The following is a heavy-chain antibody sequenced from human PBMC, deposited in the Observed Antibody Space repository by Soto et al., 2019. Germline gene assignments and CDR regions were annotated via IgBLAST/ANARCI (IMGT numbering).Heavy chain of an antibody. CDR1: GGSFSGYY. D-gene: IGHD6-13*01. CDR2: INHSGST. J-gene: IGHJ5*02. V-gene: IGHV4-34*01. Sequence: QVQLQQWGAGLLKPSETLSLTCAVYGGSFSGYYWSWIRQPPGKGLEWIGEINHSGSTNYNPSLKSRVTTSVDTSKNQFSLKLSSVTAADTAVYYCARVFIAAAGTCNCFDPWGQGTLVTVSS. CDR3: ARVFIAAAGTCNCFDP.